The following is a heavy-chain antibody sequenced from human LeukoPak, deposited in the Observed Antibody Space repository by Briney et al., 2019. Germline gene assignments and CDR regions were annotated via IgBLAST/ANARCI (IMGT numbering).Heavy chain of an antibody. CDR1: GGSISSYY. CDR3: AREESGGYSEFDY. Sequence: SVTLSLTCTVSGGSISSYYWSWIRQPAGKGLEWIGRIYTSGSTNYNASFKSRVSMSVDTSKNQFSLKLSSVTAADTAVYYCAREESGGYSEFDYWGQGTLVTVSS. D-gene: IGHD5-18*01. CDR2: IYTSGST. J-gene: IGHJ4*02. V-gene: IGHV4-4*07.